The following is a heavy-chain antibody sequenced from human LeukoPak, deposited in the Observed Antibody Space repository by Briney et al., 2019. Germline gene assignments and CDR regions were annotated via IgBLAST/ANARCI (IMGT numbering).Heavy chain of an antibody. Sequence: ASVKVSCKASGYTFTGYYMHWVRQAPGQGREWMGRINPNSGGTNYAQKFQGRVTMTRDTSISTAYMELSRLRSDDTAVYYCAKTRVRGEKDYWGQGTLVTVSS. J-gene: IGHJ4*02. CDR3: AKTRVRGEKDY. V-gene: IGHV1-2*06. D-gene: IGHD3-10*01. CDR1: GYTFTGYY. CDR2: INPNSGGT.